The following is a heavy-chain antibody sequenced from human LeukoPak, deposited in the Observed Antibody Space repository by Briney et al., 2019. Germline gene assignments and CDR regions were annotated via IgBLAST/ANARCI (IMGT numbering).Heavy chain of an antibody. Sequence: ASVKVSCKASGGTVSSYAISWVRQAPGQGLEWMGGIIPIVGTAKYAQKFQGRVTITADESTSTAYMELRSLRSEDTAVYYCARATVTTFNWFDPWGQGTVVTVSS. CDR2: IIPIVGTA. CDR3: ARATVTTFNWFDP. D-gene: IGHD4-17*01. J-gene: IGHJ5*02. CDR1: GGTVSSYA. V-gene: IGHV1-69*01.